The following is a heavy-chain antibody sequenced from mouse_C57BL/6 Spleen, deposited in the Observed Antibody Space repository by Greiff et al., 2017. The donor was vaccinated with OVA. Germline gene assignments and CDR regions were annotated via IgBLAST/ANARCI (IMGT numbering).Heavy chain of an antibody. CDR3: TRVYGNYGYYLDD. Sequence: VQLQQSGTVLARPGASVKMSCKTSGYTFTSYWLHWVKQRPGQGLEWIGAIYPGNSDTSYNQKFKGKAKLTAVTSASTASMELSSLTNEDSAVYYCTRVYGNYGYYLDDGGQGTTLTVSS. J-gene: IGHJ2*01. D-gene: IGHD2-1*01. CDR1: GYTFTSYW. CDR2: IYPGNSDT. V-gene: IGHV1-5*01.